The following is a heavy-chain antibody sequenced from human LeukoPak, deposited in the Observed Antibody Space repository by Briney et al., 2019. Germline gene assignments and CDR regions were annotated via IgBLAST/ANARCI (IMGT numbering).Heavy chain of an antibody. CDR1: GGSFSGYY. CDR3: ARGPSRIAARPVDY. Sequence: SETLSLTCAVYGGSFSGYYWSWIRQPPGKGLEWIGEINHSGSTNYNPSLKSRATISVDTSKNQFSLKLSSVTAADTAVYYCARGPSRIAARPVDYWGQGTLVTVSS. D-gene: IGHD6-6*01. J-gene: IGHJ4*02. CDR2: INHSGST. V-gene: IGHV4-34*01.